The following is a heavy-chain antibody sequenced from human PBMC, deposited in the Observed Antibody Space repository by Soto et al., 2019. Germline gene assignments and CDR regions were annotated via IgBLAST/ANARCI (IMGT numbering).Heavy chain of an antibody. CDR2: INAYNGNT. V-gene: IGHV1-18*01. Sequence: ASVKVSCKASGYTFTSYGISWVRQAPGQGLEWMGWINAYNGNTNYAQKLQGRVTMTTDTSTSTAYMELRSLRSDDTAVYYCARVPPPNGAIPTIDYWGQGTLVTVSS. D-gene: IGHD2-8*01. CDR3: ARVPPPNGAIPTIDY. CDR1: GYTFTSYG. J-gene: IGHJ4*02.